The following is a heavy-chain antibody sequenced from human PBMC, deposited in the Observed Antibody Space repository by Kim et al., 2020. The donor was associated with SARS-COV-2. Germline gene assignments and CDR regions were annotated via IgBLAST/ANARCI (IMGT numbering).Heavy chain of an antibody. CDR3: ARDRPPVIAARPGAIVN. J-gene: IGHJ4*02. V-gene: IGHV3-21*01. Sequence: GGSLRLSCAASGFTFSSYSMNWVRQAPGKGLEWVSSISSSSSYIYYADSVKGRFTISRDNAKNSLYLQMNSLRAEDTAVYYCARDRPPVIAARPGAIVNWGQGTLVTVSS. D-gene: IGHD6-6*01. CDR2: ISSSSSYI. CDR1: GFTFSSYS.